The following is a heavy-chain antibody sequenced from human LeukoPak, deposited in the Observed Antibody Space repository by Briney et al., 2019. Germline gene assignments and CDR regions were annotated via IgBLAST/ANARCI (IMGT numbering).Heavy chain of an antibody. D-gene: IGHD1/OR15-1a*01. Sequence: SETLSLTCTVSGGSISSYYWSWIRQPAGKGLEWIGRIYTSGSTDYNPSLKSRVTISIDTSKNQFSLKLNSVTASDTAVYYCARDQKGRNWHKGGFDPWGQGMLVTVSS. V-gene: IGHV4-4*07. J-gene: IGHJ5*02. CDR1: GGSISSYY. CDR3: ARDQKGRNWHKGGFDP. CDR2: IYTSGST.